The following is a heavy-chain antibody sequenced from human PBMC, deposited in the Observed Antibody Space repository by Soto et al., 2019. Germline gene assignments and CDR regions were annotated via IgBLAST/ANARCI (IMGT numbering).Heavy chain of an antibody. D-gene: IGHD3-22*01. Sequence: QVQLQESGPGLVKPSETLSLTCTVSGGSISSYYWSWIRQPPGKGLEWIGYIYYSGSTNYNPSLRRRVTISLDTSKNQVSLKLSSVTAADTAVYYCARVGYYDSSGPFQHWGQGTLVTVSS. CDR3: ARVGYYDSSGPFQH. V-gene: IGHV4-59*01. J-gene: IGHJ1*01. CDR1: GGSISSYY. CDR2: IYYSGST.